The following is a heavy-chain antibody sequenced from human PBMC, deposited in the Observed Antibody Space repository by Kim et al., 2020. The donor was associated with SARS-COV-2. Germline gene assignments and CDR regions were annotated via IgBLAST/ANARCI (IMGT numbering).Heavy chain of an antibody. V-gene: IGHV3-30*02. D-gene: IGHD4-17*01. J-gene: IGHJ4*02. Sequence: YADSVKVRFTISRDNSKNTLYLQMNSLRAEDTAVYYCAKDMDYGDYIFDFWGQGTLVTVSS. CDR3: AKDMDYGDYIFDF.